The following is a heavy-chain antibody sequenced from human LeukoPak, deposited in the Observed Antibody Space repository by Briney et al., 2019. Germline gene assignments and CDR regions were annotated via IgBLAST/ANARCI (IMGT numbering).Heavy chain of an antibody. CDR1: GFRFSDYY. V-gene: IGHV3-11*01. J-gene: IGHJ5*02. D-gene: IGHD6-13*01. Sequence: GGSLRLSCAASGFRFSDYYMTWIRQAPGKGLEWVSHITSSGSTIHYADSVKGRFTISRDNAKNSLYLQMSSLRAEDTAVYYCARIGSSWPNWFDHWGQGTLVTVSS. CDR2: ITSSGSTI. CDR3: ARIGSSWPNWFDH.